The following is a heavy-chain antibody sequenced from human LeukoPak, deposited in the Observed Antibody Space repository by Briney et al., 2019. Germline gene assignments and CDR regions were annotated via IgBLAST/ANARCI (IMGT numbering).Heavy chain of an antibody. CDR2: INHSGST. D-gene: IGHD3-10*02. CDR3: ERGSRSTYFV. Sequence: KPSETLSLTCAVYGGSFSGYYWSWIRQPPGKGLEWIGEINHSGSTNYNPSLKSRVTISVDTSKNQFSLKLSSVTAADTAVYYCERGSRSTYFVWGQRTLVTVSS. V-gene: IGHV4-34*01. J-gene: IGHJ4*02. CDR1: GGSFSGYY.